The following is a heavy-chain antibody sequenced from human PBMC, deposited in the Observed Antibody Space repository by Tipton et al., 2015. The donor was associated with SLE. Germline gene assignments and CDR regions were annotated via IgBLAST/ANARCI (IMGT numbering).Heavy chain of an antibody. CDR2: THQSGSA. D-gene: IGHD3-22*01. J-gene: IGHJ4*02. V-gene: IGHV4-30-2*01. Sequence: TLSLTCDVYGDSMTTAGYSWTWIRQPPGEGLEWIGYTHQSGSAYYNPSLKSRVTISVDTSKNQFSLKLMSLTAADTAVYYCARDEYRYDGTGYHLLGHFDYWGQGTLVTVSS. CDR3: ARDEYRYDGTGYHLLGHFDY. CDR1: GDSMTTAGYS.